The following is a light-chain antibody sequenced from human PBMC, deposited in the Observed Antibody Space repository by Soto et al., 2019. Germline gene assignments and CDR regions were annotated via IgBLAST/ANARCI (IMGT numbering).Light chain of an antibody. CDR1: QSVSSNY. J-gene: IGKJ1*01. Sequence: EIVLTQSPGTLSLSPGERATLSCRASQSVSSNYLAWYQHKPGQAPRLLIYGASSRATGIPDRFSGSGSGTDFTLTISRLEPEDFAEYYCQQYGSSPLTFGQGTKVEIK. CDR3: QQYGSSPLT. CDR2: GAS. V-gene: IGKV3-20*01.